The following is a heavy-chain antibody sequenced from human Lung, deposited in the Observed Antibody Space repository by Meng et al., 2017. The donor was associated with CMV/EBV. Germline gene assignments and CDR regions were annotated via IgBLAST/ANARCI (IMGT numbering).Heavy chain of an antibody. J-gene: IGHJ6*02. CDR2: INHSGST. V-gene: IGHV4-34*01. CDR1: GGSFSGYY. CDR3: ARAGRSYGMDV. Sequence: SETLSLXCAVYGGSFSGYYWSWIRQPPGKGLEWIGEINHSGSTNYNPSLKSRVTISVDTSKNQFSLKLSSVTAADTAVYYCARAGRSYGMDVWGQGTTVNVYS.